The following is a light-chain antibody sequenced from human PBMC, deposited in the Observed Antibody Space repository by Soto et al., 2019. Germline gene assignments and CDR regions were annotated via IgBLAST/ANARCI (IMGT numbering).Light chain of an antibody. CDR1: QDISKY. Sequence: DIQMTQSPSSLSASVGDRVTITCQARQDISKYLNWYQQKPGKAPKLLIYDASNLETGVPSRFSGSGSGTDFTFTISSLQPEDIATYYCQQYDNLPLTFGPGTKVDIK. J-gene: IGKJ3*01. V-gene: IGKV1-33*01. CDR3: QQYDNLPLT. CDR2: DAS.